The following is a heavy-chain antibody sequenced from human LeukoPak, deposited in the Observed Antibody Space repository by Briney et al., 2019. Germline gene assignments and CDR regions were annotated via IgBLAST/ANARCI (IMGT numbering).Heavy chain of an antibody. V-gene: IGHV3-30*18. D-gene: IGHD6-13*01. CDR3: AKRGHYSINWYHYFDY. CDR1: GLTFTTYG. Sequence: GGSLRLSCAASGLTFTTYGLHWVRQAPGKGLEWVAAIASNGGSEYYADSVKGRFTISRDNSKNTLFLQMNSLRPDDTAVYYCAKRGHYSINWYHYFDYWGQGTLVTVSS. J-gene: IGHJ4*02. CDR2: IASNGGSE.